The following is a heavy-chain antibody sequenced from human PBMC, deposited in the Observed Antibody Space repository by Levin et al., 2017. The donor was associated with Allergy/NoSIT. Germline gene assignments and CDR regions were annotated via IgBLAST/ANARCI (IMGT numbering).Heavy chain of an antibody. CDR3: ARDRDYYDSSGYFIYYYYGMDV. J-gene: IGHJ6*02. V-gene: IGHV3-11*01. Sequence: PGGSLRLSCAASGFTFSDYYMSWIRQAPGKGLEWVSYISSSGSTIYYADSVKGRFTISRDNAKNSLYLQMNSLRAEDTAVYYCARDRDYYDSSGYFIYYYYGMDVWGQGTTVTVSS. CDR1: GFTFSDYY. D-gene: IGHD3-22*01. CDR2: ISSSGSTI.